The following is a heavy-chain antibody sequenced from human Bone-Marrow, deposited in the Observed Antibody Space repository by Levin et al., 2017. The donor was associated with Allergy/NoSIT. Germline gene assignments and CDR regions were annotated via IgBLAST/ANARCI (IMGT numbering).Heavy chain of an antibody. J-gene: IGHJ4*02. D-gene: IGHD2-2*01. CDR2: ISRSGSTI. Sequence: PGGSLRLSCAASGFTFSDHYMTWIRQAPGKGLQWISSISRSGSTIFYADSVRGRFTISRDNTENTLLLQMDSLIAEDTAVYYCARDNWDIVVVPSAVYFDFWGQGTVVTVSS. V-gene: IGHV3-11*01. CDR1: GFTFSDHY. CDR3: ARDNWDIVVVPSAVYFDF.